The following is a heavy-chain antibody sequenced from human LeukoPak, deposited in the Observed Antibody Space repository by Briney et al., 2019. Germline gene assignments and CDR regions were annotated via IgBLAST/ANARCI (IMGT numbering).Heavy chain of an antibody. V-gene: IGHV4-34*01. CDR1: GGSFSGYY. CDR2: INHSGST. J-gene: IGHJ4*02. CDR3: ARLGVIGRTFDY. D-gene: IGHD2-21*01. Sequence: SETLSLTCAVYGGSFSGYYWSWIRQPPGKGLEWIGEINHSGSTNYNPSLKSRVTISVDTSKNQFSLKLSSVTAADTAVCYCARLGVIGRTFDYWGQGTLVTVSS.